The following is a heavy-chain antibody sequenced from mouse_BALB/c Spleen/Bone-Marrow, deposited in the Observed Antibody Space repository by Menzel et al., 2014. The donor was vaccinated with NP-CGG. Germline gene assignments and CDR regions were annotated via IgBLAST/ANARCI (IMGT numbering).Heavy chain of an antibody. J-gene: IGHJ2*01. D-gene: IGHD3-2*02. CDR3: TRRPLQANAYFDC. CDR2: ISSGGSSA. V-gene: IGHV5-6*02. CDR1: GFTFSSYG. Sequence: EVMLVESGGDLVKPGGSLKLSCVASGFTFSSYGMSWVRQTPDKRLEWVATISSGGSSAYYPASMKGRFTISRDTAKRALCLQMSSLNAEDTAMYYCTRRPLQANAYFDCWGQGTTLTVSS.